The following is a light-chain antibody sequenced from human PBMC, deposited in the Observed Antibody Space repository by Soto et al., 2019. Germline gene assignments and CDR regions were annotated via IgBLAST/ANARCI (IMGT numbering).Light chain of an antibody. J-gene: IGLJ3*02. CDR1: SSDVGGYNY. CDR3: SSFTSINTWV. V-gene: IGLV2-14*01. Sequence: QSVLTQPASVSGSPGQSITISCTGNSSDVGGYNYVSWYQQHPGKAPKLMIYEVSNRPSGVSNRFSGSKSGNTASLTISGLQAEDEADYCCSSFTSINTWVFGGGTKLTVL. CDR2: EVS.